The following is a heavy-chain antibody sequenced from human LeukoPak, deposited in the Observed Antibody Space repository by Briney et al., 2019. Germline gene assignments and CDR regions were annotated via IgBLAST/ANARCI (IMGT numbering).Heavy chain of an antibody. V-gene: IGHV4-34*01. D-gene: IGHD3-3*01. J-gene: IGHJ4*02. Sequence: XETLSLTCAVYGGSFSGYYWSWIRQPPGKGLEWIGEINHSGSTNYNPSLKSRVTISVDTSKNQFSLKLSSVTAADTAVYYCARAELRYYDFWGGYGSDYFDYWGQGTLVTVSS. CDR1: GGSFSGYY. CDR2: INHSGST. CDR3: ARAELRYYDFWGGYGSDYFDY.